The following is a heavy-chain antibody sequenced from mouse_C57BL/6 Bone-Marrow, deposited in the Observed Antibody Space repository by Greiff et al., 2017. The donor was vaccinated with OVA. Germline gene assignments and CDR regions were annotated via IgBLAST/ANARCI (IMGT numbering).Heavy chain of an antibody. D-gene: IGHD2-1*01. V-gene: IGHV5-4*03. CDR2: ISDGGSYT. CDR3: ARGGYGNYPAWFAY. CDR1: GFTFSSYA. Sequence: EVKLVESGGGLVKPGGSLKLSCAASGFTFSSYAMSWVRQTPEKRLEWVATISDGGSYTYYPDNVKGRFTISRDNAKNNLYLQMSHLKSEDTAMYYCARGGYGNYPAWFAYWGQGTLVTVSA. J-gene: IGHJ3*01.